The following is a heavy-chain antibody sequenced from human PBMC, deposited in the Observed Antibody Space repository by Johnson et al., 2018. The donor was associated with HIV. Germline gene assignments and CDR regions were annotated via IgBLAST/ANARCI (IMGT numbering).Heavy chain of an antibody. Sequence: MQLVESGGGLVQPGGSLRLSCAASGFTVSSNYMSWVRQAPGKGLEWVSVIYSGGTTYYADSVKGRFTISRDNSNNTLYLQMNSLRSEDTAVYYCARESASSGRYSGAFDFWGQGTMVTVSS. CDR3: ARESASSGRYSGAFDF. CDR1: GFTVSSNY. J-gene: IGHJ3*01. CDR2: IYSGGTT. D-gene: IGHD1-26*01. V-gene: IGHV3-53*01.